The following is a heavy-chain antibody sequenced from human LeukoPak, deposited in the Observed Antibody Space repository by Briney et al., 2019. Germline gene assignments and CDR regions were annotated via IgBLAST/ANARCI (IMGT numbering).Heavy chain of an antibody. V-gene: IGHV1-18*01. CDR3: ARTYSSSWPPENWFDP. D-gene: IGHD6-13*01. CDR2: ISAYNGNT. Sequence: ASVKVSCKASGYTFTSYGISWVQQAPGQGLEWMGWISAYNGNTNYAQKLQGRVTMTTDTSTSTAYMELRSLRSDDTAVYYCARTYSSSWPPENWFDPWGQGTLVTVSS. CDR1: GYTFTSYG. J-gene: IGHJ5*02.